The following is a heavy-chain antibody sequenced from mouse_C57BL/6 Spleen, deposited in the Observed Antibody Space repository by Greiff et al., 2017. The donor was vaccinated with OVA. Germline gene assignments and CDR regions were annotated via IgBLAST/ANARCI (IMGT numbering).Heavy chain of an antibody. V-gene: IGHV14-4*01. CDR1: GFNIKDDY. Sequence: VQLQQSGAELVRPGASVKLSCTASGFNIKDDYMHWVKQRPEQGLEWIGWIDPENGDTEYASKFQGKATITADTSSNTAYLQLSSLTSEDTAVYYCTTRNWDGFAYWGQGTLVTVSA. D-gene: IGHD4-1*01. CDR3: TTRNWDGFAY. J-gene: IGHJ3*01. CDR2: IDPENGDT.